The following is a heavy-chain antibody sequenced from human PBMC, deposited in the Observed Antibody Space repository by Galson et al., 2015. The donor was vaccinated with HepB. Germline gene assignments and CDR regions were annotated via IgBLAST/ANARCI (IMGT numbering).Heavy chain of an antibody. CDR2: ISAYNGNT. CDR1: GYTFTSYG. V-gene: IGHV1-18*04. CDR3: ARDPPNDYGDEAVAGDFDY. D-gene: IGHD4-17*01. J-gene: IGHJ4*02. Sequence: LVKVSCKASGYTFTSYGISWVRQAPGQGLEWMGWISAYNGNTNYAQKLQGRVTMTTDTSTSTAYMELRSLRSDDTAVYYCARDPPNDYGDEAVAGDFDYWGQGTLVTVSS.